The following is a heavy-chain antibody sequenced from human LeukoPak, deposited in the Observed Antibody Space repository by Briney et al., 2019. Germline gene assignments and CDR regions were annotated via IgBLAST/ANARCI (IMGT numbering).Heavy chain of an antibody. J-gene: IGHJ6*03. CDR1: GGSISSGGYS. Sequence: SQTLSLTCAVSGGSISSGGYSWSWIRQPPGKGLEWIGYIYYSGSTYYNPSLKSRVTISVHTSKNQFSLKLSSVTAADTAVYYCARTTEGGYSYGSFYYYYMDVWGKGATVTISS. D-gene: IGHD5-18*01. CDR3: ARTTEGGYSYGSFYYYYMDV. V-gene: IGHV4-30-4*07. CDR2: IYYSGST.